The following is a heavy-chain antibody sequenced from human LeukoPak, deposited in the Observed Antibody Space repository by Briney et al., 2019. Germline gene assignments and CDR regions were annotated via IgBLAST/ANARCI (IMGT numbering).Heavy chain of an antibody. CDR1: GGTFSSYA. J-gene: IGHJ4*02. Sequence: SVKVSCKASGGTFSSYAISWVRQAPGQGLEWMGGIIPIFGTANYAQKFQGRVTTTADESTSTAYMELSSLRSEDTAVYYCARRGDFWSGYYPGSDFIFDYWGQGTLVTVSS. CDR2: IIPIFGTA. D-gene: IGHD3-3*01. CDR3: ARRGDFWSGYYPGSDFIFDY. V-gene: IGHV1-69*13.